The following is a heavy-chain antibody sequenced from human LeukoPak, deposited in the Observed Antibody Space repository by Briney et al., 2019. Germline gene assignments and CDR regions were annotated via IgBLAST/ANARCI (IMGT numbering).Heavy chain of an antibody. Sequence: SETLSLTCTVSGGSISSSSCYWGWIRQPPGKGLEWIGSTHYSGSTYYNPSLKSRVTIFVDTSKNQFSLKLSSVTAADTAVYYCAKGLRYLSFNDAFDIWGQGTMVTVSS. CDR3: AKGLRYLSFNDAFDI. CDR1: GGSISSSSCY. D-gene: IGHD3-9*01. V-gene: IGHV4-39*01. CDR2: THYSGST. J-gene: IGHJ3*02.